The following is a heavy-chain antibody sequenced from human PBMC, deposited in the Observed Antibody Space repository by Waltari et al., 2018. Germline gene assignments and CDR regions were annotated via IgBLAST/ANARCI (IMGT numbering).Heavy chain of an antibody. Sequence: QLQESGPGLVKPSETLSLTCSVSGFSMTRSYWAWIRQPPGKGLEWIGSVFHTGRPSSNPSLQSRVTISVDPSTNQFTLRLTAVTAADTAVYYCAGEKARYGFDVWGQGTTVTVSS. CDR3: AGEKARYGFDV. CDR1: GFSMTRSY. V-gene: IGHV4-38-2*02. CDR2: VFHTGRP. J-gene: IGHJ6*02.